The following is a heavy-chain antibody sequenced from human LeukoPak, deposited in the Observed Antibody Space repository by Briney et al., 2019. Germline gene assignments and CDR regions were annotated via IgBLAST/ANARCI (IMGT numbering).Heavy chain of an antibody. D-gene: IGHD5-12*01. J-gene: IGHJ5*02. V-gene: IGHV4-59*01. Sequence: RASETLSLTCTVSGGSISSYYWSWIRQPPGKGLEWIGYIYYSGSTNYNPSLESRVTISVDTSKNQFSLKLSSVTAADTAVYYCARGGYSGYDRKILLDPWGQGTLVTVSS. CDR3: ARGGYSGYDRKILLDP. CDR1: GGSISSYY. CDR2: IYYSGST.